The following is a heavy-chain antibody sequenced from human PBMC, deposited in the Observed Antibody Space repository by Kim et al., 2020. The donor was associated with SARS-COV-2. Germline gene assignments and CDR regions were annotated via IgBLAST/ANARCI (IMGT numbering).Heavy chain of an antibody. CDR3: VRILAPTNAFDI. D-gene: IGHD3-3*01. V-gene: IGHV6-1*01. J-gene: IGHJ3*02. Sequence: DYAVSVKSRITINPDTSKNQFSLQLNSVTPEDTAVYYCVRILAPTNAFDIWGQGTMVTVSS.